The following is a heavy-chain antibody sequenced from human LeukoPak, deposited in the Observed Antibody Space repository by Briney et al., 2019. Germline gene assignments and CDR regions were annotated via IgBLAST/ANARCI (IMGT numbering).Heavy chain of an antibody. CDR1: GGSFSGYY. CDR3: ARSGRLPYYDSSGYYRH. D-gene: IGHD3-22*01. V-gene: IGHV4-34*01. J-gene: IGHJ4*02. CDR2: INHSGST. Sequence: SETLSLTCAVYGGSFSGYYWSWIRQPPGKGLEWIGEINHSGSTNYNPSLKSRVTISVDTSKNQFSLKLSSVTAADTAVYYCARSGRLPYYDSSGYYRHWGQGTLVTVSS.